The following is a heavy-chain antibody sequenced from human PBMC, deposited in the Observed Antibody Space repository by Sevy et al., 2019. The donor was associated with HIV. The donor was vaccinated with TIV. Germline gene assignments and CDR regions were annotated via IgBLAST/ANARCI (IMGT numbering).Heavy chain of an antibody. Sequence: SETLSLTCTVSGDSISDYYWSWIRQPPGKGLEWIGYFYYGSGTTNYNPSLKSRVTISIDTAKNQFSLKVNSVTAADTVVYYCARQGATVTTSYAFHVWGQGTMVTVSS. V-gene: IGHV4-59*08. CDR3: ARQGATVTTSYAFHV. CDR1: GDSISDYY. CDR2: FYYGSGTT. J-gene: IGHJ3*01. D-gene: IGHD4-4*01.